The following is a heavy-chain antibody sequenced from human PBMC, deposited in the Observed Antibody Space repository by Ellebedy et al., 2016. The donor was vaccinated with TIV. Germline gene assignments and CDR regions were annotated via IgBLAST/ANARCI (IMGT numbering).Heavy chain of an antibody. V-gene: IGHV3-13*01. D-gene: IGHD3-10*01. J-gene: IGHJ5*02. CDR2: IGTAGDT. Sequence: PGGSLRLSCAASGFTFSNYDMHWVRQATGKGLEWVSGIGTAGDTYYPGAVKGRFTISRENAKNSLFIQMNSLRDGDTAVHYCTRGRYGPWGQGTLATVSS. CDR1: GFTFSNYD. CDR3: TRGRYGP.